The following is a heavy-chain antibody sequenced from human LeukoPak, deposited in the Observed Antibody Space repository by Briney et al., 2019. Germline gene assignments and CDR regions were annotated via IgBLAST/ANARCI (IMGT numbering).Heavy chain of an antibody. CDR1: GFTFSNYW. CDR3: ARDDGDV. V-gene: IGHV3-7*01. J-gene: IGHJ6*04. CDR2: INEDGSGK. Sequence: GASLILSCVWSGFTFSNYWLESARQAEGKGLEWVAIINEDGSGKFSVGSVKDRITISGDNTRNALDLQINSLTVEDTAIYDCARDDGDVWGAGTTVTVSS.